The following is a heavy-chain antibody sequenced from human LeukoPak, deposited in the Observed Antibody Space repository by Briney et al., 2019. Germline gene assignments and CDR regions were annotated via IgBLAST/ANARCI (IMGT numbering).Heavy chain of an antibody. CDR3: ARDDSPYYDFWSGYYYYYYYGMDV. Sequence: GGSLRLSCAASGFTFSSYGMHWVSQAPGKGLEWVAVISYDGSNKYYADSVKGRFTISRDNSKNTLYLQMNSLRAEDTAVYYCARDDSPYYDFWSGYYYYYYYGMDVWGQGTTVTVSS. D-gene: IGHD3-3*01. CDR1: GFTFSSYG. V-gene: IGHV3-30*03. CDR2: ISYDGSNK. J-gene: IGHJ6*02.